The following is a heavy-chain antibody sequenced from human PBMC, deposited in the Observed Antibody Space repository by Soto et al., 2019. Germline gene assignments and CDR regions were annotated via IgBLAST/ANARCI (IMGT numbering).Heavy chain of an antibody. CDR2: INAGNGNT. Sequence: ASVKVSCKASGYTFTSYATHWVRQAPGQRLEWMGWINAGNGNTKYSQKFQGRVTITRDTSASTAYMELSSLRSEDTAVYYCAREATRYSSSWKKYYFDYWGQGTLVTVSS. J-gene: IGHJ4*02. V-gene: IGHV1-3*01. D-gene: IGHD6-13*01. CDR3: AREATRYSSSWKKYYFDY. CDR1: GYTFTSYA.